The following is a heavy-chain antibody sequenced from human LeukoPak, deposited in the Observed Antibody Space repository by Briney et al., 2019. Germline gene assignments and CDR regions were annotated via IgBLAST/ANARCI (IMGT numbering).Heavy chain of an antibody. J-gene: IGHJ6*02. CDR2: VYYSGST. CDR1: GDSIRDYY. V-gene: IGHV4-59*01. Sequence: PSETLSLTCTVPGDSIRDYYWTWIRQSPGKGLEWIGNVYYSGSTNYNPSLTSRVTISIDTSKTQFSLKLSSVTAADTAVYYCARDPRSAAGTSQMRWDVWGQGTTVTVSS. D-gene: IGHD6-13*01. CDR3: ARDPRSAAGTSQMRWDV.